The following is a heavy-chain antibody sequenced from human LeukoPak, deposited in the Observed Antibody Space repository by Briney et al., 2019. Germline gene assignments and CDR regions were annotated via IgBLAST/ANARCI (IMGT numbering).Heavy chain of an antibody. V-gene: IGHV3-23*01. D-gene: IGHD4-17*01. J-gene: IGHJ4*02. CDR2: ITASGGST. Sequence: PGVSLRLSCAVSGFTFSSYAMTWVRQTPGKGLEWVSAITASGGSTYYADSVKGRFTISRDNSKNTLYLQVNSLRAEDTAVYYCAKVPYGDYYFENWGQGTLVTVSS. CDR1: GFTFSSYA. CDR3: AKVPYGDYYFEN.